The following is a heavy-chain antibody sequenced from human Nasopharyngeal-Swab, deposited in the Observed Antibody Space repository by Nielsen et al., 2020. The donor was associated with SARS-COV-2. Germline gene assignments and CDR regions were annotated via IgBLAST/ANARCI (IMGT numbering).Heavy chain of an antibody. J-gene: IGHJ3*02. CDR2: INSDGTRT. Sequence: GESLKTSCAASEFAFSSYWMHWVRQAPEKGLVWVSRINSDGTRTNYADSVKGRFTISRDNAKNTLYLQMNSLRAEDTAVYYCARVDVHDAFDIWGQGTMVTVSS. D-gene: IGHD3-16*01. V-gene: IGHV3-74*01. CDR3: ARVDVHDAFDI. CDR1: EFAFSSYW.